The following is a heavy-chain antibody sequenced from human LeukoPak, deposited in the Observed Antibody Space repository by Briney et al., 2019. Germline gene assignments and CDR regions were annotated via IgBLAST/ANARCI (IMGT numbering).Heavy chain of an antibody. Sequence: KPSETLSLTCNVSGGSISSYYWSWIRQPPGKGLELIGYIFYSGSTNYNPSLKSRVRISVDTSENQFSLKLSSVTAADTAVYYCARYYYDSSGYNWFDSWGQGTLVTVSS. J-gene: IGHJ5*01. CDR3: ARYYYDSSGYNWFDS. D-gene: IGHD3-22*01. CDR1: GGSISSYY. V-gene: IGHV4-59*01. CDR2: IFYSGST.